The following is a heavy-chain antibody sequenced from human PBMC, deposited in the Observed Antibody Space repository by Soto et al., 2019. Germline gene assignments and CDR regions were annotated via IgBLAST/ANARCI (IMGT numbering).Heavy chain of an antibody. D-gene: IGHD6-6*01. V-gene: IGHV4-31*03. CDR2: NYYSGIT. J-gene: IGHJ6*02. CDR1: GGSISSGGYY. Sequence: QVQLQESGPGLVKPSQTLSLTCTFSGGSISSGGYYWTWIPQHPGKGREWIGYNYYSGITYYNPSLKSRVTISLDTSKNQFSLKLSSVTAADTAVYYCARGSSIAGLYYGMDVWGQGTTVTVSS. CDR3: ARGSSIAGLYYGMDV.